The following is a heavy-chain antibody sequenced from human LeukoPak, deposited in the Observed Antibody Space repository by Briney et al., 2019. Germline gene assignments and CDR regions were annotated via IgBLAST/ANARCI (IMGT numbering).Heavy chain of an antibody. CDR3: ARETNSSSWRALDH. J-gene: IGHJ4*02. Sequence: SETLSLTCTVSGGSISSYYWSWIRQPAGKGLEWIGRIYTSDSTNYNPSLKSRVTMSVDTSKNQFSLKLNSVTAADTAVYYCARETNSSSWRALDHWGQGTLVTVSS. V-gene: IGHV4-4*07. CDR2: IYTSDST. D-gene: IGHD6-13*01. CDR1: GGSISSYY.